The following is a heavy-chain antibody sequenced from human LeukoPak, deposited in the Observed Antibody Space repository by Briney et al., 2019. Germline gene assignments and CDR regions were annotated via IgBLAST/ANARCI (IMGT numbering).Heavy chain of an antibody. D-gene: IGHD3-3*01. Sequence: SETLSLTCAVYGGSFSGYYWSWIRQPPGKGLEWIGEINHSGSTYYNPSLKSRVTISVDTSKNQFSLKLSSVTAADTAVYYCARRRITIFGVVISRRGGWFDPWGQGTLVTVSS. J-gene: IGHJ5*02. CDR1: GGSFSGYY. CDR2: INHSGST. CDR3: ARRRITIFGVVISRRGGWFDP. V-gene: IGHV4-34*01.